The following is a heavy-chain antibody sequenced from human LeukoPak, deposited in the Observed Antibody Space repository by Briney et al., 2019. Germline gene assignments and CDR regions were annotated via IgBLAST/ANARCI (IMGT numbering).Heavy chain of an antibody. D-gene: IGHD6-25*01. V-gene: IGHV3-11*01. CDR2: ISSRGTTK. J-gene: IGHJ4*02. CDR1: GFTFSDYY. CDR3: AGNTDSGPSH. Sequence: PGGSLRLSCAASGFTFSDYYMSWIRQAPGKGLEWVSYISSRGTTKYYADSVKGRITISRDNAKNSLFLQVNSLRAEDTAVYYCAGNTDSGPSHWGQGTLITVSS.